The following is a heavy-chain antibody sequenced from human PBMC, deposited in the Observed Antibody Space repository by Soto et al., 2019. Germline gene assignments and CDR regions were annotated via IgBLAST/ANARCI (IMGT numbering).Heavy chain of an antibody. V-gene: IGHV3-9*01. Sequence: EVQLVESGGGLVQPGRSLRLSCAASGFTFDDYAMHWVRQGPGKGLEWLSGISWNSGTIGYADSVRGRFTISRDNAKNSLYLQMSSLIDDDTAFYYCVKDGRGSSSWYHFDYWGQGILVTVSS. D-gene: IGHD6-13*01. CDR3: VKDGRGSSSWYHFDY. CDR1: GFTFDDYA. CDR2: ISWNSGTI. J-gene: IGHJ4*02.